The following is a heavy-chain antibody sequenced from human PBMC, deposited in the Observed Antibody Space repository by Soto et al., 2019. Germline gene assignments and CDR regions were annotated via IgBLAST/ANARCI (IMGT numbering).Heavy chain of an antibody. D-gene: IGHD5-18*01. V-gene: IGHV5-51*01. CDR2: MNPGDSDT. CDR3: AKQVKVDTAVPSRRAMDV. CDR1: GYTFTNYW. J-gene: IGHJ6*02. Sequence: PGESLKISCKTSGYTFTNYWIGWVRQMPGKGLQWLGIMNPGDSDTRYSPSFQGQVTISADKSISTAYLQWSSLKASDTAIYYCAKQVKVDTAVPSRRAMDVWGQGTTVTVSS.